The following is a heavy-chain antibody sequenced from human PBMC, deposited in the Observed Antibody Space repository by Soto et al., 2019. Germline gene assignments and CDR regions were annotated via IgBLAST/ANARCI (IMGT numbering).Heavy chain of an antibody. Sequence: QVQLQESGPGLVKPSQTLSLTCTVSGGSISSGDYYWSWIRQPPGKGLEWIGYIYYSGSTYYNPSLKSRVTISVDTSNNQFSLKLSSVTAADTAVYYCAREPYYYDSSGYYYVRYFDYWGQGTLVTVSS. D-gene: IGHD3-22*01. CDR2: IYYSGST. V-gene: IGHV4-30-4*01. CDR1: GGSISSGDYY. CDR3: AREPYYYDSSGYYYVRYFDY. J-gene: IGHJ4*02.